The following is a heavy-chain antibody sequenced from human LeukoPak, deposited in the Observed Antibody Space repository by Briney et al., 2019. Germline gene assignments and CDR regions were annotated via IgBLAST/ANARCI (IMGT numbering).Heavy chain of an antibody. CDR2: IYYSGRT. CDR1: GGSISSSSYY. V-gene: IGHV4-39*01. Sequence: PSETLSLTCTVSGGSISSSSYYWGWIRQPPGKGLEWIGSIYYSGRTYYNPSLKSRVTISVDTSKNQFSLKLSSVTAADTSVYYCARQKSGSYGLFDYWGQGTLVTVSS. D-gene: IGHD1-26*01. J-gene: IGHJ4*02. CDR3: ARQKSGSYGLFDY.